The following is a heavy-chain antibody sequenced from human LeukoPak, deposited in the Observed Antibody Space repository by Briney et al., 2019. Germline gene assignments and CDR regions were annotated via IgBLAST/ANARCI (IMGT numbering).Heavy chain of an antibody. D-gene: IGHD4-17*01. CDR1: GFTFSSYG. V-gene: IGHV3-30*18. J-gene: IGHJ6*02. Sequence: GGSLRLSCAASGFTFSSYGMHWVRQAPGKGLEWVAAISYDGSNKYYADSVKGRFTISRDNSKNTLYLQMNSLRAEDTAVYYCAKESRYGPYYYYGMDVWGQGTTVTVSS. CDR2: ISYDGSNK. CDR3: AKESRYGPYYYYGMDV.